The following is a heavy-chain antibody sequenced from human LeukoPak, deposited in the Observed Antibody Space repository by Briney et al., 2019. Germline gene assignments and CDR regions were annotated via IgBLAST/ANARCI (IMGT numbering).Heavy chain of an antibody. CDR1: GFTFSSYG. Sequence: GGSLRLSCAASGFTFSSYGTHWVRQAPGKGLEWVAVIWYDGSNKYYADSVKGRFTISRDNSKNTLYLQMNSLRAEDTAVYYCARADQPVAGSNFDYWGQGTLVTVSS. V-gene: IGHV3-33*01. J-gene: IGHJ4*02. D-gene: IGHD6-19*01. CDR3: ARADQPVAGSNFDY. CDR2: IWYDGSNK.